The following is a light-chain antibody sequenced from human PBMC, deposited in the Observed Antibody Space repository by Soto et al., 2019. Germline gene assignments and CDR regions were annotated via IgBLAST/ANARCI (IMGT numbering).Light chain of an antibody. Sequence: DIQMTQSPSTLSAGVGDRVTITCRASQRISTYLNWYQQKPGKAPTLLIYAASSLQSGVPSRFSRGGSGTDLTLPINTLQPEDFATYFCQQCYSSPRPFGQGTKVEIK. CDR2: AAS. J-gene: IGKJ1*01. CDR1: QRISTY. CDR3: QQCYSSPRP. V-gene: IGKV1-39*01.